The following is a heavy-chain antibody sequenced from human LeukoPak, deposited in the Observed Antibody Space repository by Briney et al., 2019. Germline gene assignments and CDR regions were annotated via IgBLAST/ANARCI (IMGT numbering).Heavy chain of an antibody. CDR1: GFTFXXYW. D-gene: IGHD3-9*01. Sequence: GSLRLXXXXAGFTFXXYWMSWVRQAPGKGGEGVANIKQDGSEKFYLQSVTGRFTISRDNAQNSLHLQINSLRAEDTALYYCAKGRSFHWLFPSFDYWGQGTLVTVSS. CDR2: IKQDGSEK. J-gene: IGHJ4*02. V-gene: IGHV3-7*03. CDR3: AKGRSFHWLFPSFDY.